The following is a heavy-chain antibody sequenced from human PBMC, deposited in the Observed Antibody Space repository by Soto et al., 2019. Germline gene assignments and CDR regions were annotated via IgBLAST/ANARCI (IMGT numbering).Heavy chain of an antibody. Sequence: QVQLQESGPGLVKPSETLSLTCTVSGGSISSYYWSWIRQPPGKGLEWIGYIYYSGSTNYNPSLKSRVTISVDTSKNQFSLKLSSVTAADTAVYYCARLLFGAANWFGPWGQGTLVTVSS. CDR2: IYYSGST. J-gene: IGHJ5*02. D-gene: IGHD3-10*01. V-gene: IGHV4-59*01. CDR1: GGSISSYY. CDR3: ARLLFGAANWFGP.